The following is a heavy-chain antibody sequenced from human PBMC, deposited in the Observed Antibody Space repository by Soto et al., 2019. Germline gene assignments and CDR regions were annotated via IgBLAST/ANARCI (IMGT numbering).Heavy chain of an antibody. J-gene: IGHJ3*02. D-gene: IGHD3-22*01. V-gene: IGHV4-31*03. CDR1: GGSISSGGYY. Sequence: QVQLQESGPGLVKPSQTLSLTCTVSGGSISSGGYYWSWIRQHPGKGLEWIGYIYYSGSTYYNPSRRIRVTLSVDTSKNQFSLKLSSVTAADTAVYYCARESTFAYYDSSGYEDYDAFDIWGQGTMVTVSS. CDR3: ARESTFAYYDSSGYEDYDAFDI. CDR2: IYYSGST.